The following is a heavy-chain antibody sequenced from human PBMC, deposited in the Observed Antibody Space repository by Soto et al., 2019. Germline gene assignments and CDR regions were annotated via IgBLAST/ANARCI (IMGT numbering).Heavy chain of an antibody. D-gene: IGHD6-19*01. Sequence: QVQLQESGPGLVKPSGTLSLTCAVSGDSISSPKWWTWLRQPPGKGLEWIGDLLHSGTTNYNPSLKIRVILSVAKSQNQFSLSLTSVTAADTAIYYCAYSSGWYRHDVWGQGTSVTVSS. CDR2: LLHSGTT. CDR1: GDSISSPKW. J-gene: IGHJ3*01. V-gene: IGHV4-4*02. CDR3: AYSSGWYRHDV.